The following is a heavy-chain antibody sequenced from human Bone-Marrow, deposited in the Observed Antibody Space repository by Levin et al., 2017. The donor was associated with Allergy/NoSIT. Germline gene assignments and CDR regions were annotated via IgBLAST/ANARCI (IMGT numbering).Heavy chain of an antibody. CDR3: AREYYMDV. Sequence: SETLSLTCSVSGGSANSDGFFWTWIRQSPGKGLEWIGYVYYTGSTNYNPSLKSRLTMSIDTSKNEFSLRLHSVTAADTAVYFCAREYYMDVWGKGTTVTVSS. CDR2: VYYTGST. CDR1: GGSANSDGFF. V-gene: IGHV4-61*08. J-gene: IGHJ6*03.